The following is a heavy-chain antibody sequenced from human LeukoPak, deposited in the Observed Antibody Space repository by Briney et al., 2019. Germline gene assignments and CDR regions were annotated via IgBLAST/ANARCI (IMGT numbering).Heavy chain of an antibody. J-gene: IGHJ4*02. CDR1: GGSISSYY. V-gene: IGHV4-59*01. Sequence: PSETLSLTCTVPGGSISSYYWSWIRQPPGKGLEWIGYIYYSGSTNYNPSLKSRVTISVDTSKNQFSLKLSSVTAADTAVYYCARSRTAFDYWGQGTLVTVSS. CDR2: IYYSGST. CDR3: ARSRTAFDY.